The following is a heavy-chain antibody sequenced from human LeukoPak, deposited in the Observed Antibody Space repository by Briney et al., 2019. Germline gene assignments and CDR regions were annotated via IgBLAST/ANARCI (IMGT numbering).Heavy chain of an antibody. CDR3: ARGVPKTSYYYYYMDV. CDR1: GFTFSSYE. CDR2: ISSSGTTI. V-gene: IGHV3-48*03. Sequence: PGGSLRLSCAASGFTFSSYEMNWVRQAPGKGLEWVADISSSGTTIHYADSLKGRFTISRDNAKNSLYLQMNSLRAEDTAVYYCARGVPKTSYYYYYMDVWGKGTTVTVSS. J-gene: IGHJ6*03. D-gene: IGHD4-11*01.